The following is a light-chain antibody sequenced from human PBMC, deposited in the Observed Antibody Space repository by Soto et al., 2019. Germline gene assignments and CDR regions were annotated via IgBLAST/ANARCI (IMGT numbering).Light chain of an antibody. V-gene: IGKV3-15*01. CDR3: HQYNNWPPHT. J-gene: IGKJ2*01. Sequence: VLTQSPATLSVSPGDRATLSCRASQNVGNNLAWYQQKPGQAPRLLIYGASSGATGLPARFSASGSGTEFTLPISSLQSKDFAVYYCHQYNNWPPHTFGQGTKLEI. CDR2: GAS. CDR1: QNVGNN.